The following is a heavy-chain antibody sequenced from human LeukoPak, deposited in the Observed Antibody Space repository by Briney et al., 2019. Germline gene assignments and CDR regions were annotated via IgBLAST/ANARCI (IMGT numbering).Heavy chain of an antibody. Sequence: QPGGSLRLSCAASGFTFSTYAMSWVRQAPGKGLEWVSFISATGGSAYYSDSVKGRFTISRDSSKTTRCLQMSSLRAEDMAVYYCAKGGYSSGWYGCDSWGQGTLVTVSS. V-gene: IGHV3-23*01. J-gene: IGHJ5*01. CDR3: AKGGYSSGWYGCDS. D-gene: IGHD6-19*01. CDR1: GFTFSTYA. CDR2: ISATGGSA.